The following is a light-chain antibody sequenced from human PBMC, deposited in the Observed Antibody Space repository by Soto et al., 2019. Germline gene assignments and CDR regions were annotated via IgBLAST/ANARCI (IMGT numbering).Light chain of an antibody. CDR3: SSYTSSSTPHYV. Sequence: QSVLTPPASVSGSPGQSITISCTGTSSDVGGYNYVSWYQQHPGKATKLMIYEVSNRPSGVSNRFSGSKSGNTASLTISGLQAEDEADYYCSSYTSSSTPHYVFGSGTKVPV. CDR2: EVS. J-gene: IGLJ1*01. CDR1: SSDVGGYNY. V-gene: IGLV2-14*01.